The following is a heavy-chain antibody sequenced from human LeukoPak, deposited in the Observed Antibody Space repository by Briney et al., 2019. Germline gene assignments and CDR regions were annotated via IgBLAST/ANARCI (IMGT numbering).Heavy chain of an antibody. V-gene: IGHV3-21*01. J-gene: IGHJ4*02. CDR2: ISSSSSYI. D-gene: IGHD1-26*01. CDR3: AREYSGSPSTDY. Sequence: GGSLRLSCEASGFTFSSYSMNWVRQAPGRGLDWVSSISSSSSYIYYADSVKGRFTISRDNTKNSLYLQMNSLRAEDTAVYYCAREYSGSPSTDYWGQGTLVTVSS. CDR1: GFTFSSYS.